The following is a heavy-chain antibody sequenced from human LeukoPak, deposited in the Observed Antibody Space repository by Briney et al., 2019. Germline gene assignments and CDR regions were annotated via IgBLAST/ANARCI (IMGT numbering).Heavy chain of an antibody. V-gene: IGHV1-18*01. Sequence: ASVKVSCKASGGTFSSYAISWVRQAPGQGLEWMGWISAYNGNTNYAQKLQGRVTMTTDTSTSTAYMELRSLRSDDTAVYYCARDLISLAAADPSNWFDPWGQGTLVTVSS. CDR1: GGTFSSYA. CDR3: ARDLISLAAADPSNWFDP. CDR2: ISAYNGNT. D-gene: IGHD6-13*01. J-gene: IGHJ5*02.